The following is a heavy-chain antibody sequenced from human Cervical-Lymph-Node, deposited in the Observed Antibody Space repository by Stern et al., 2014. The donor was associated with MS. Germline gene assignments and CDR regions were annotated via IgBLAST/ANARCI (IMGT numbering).Heavy chain of an antibody. Sequence: QLQLQESGSGLVKPSQTLSLTCAVSGGSISSGGYSWSWIRQPPGKGLEWIGYIYHSGSTYDDQSLKSRVTISVDRSKTQFSLKLSSVTAADTAVYYCARAPERTAYYYYYGMDVWGQGTTVTVSS. CDR1: GGSISSGGYS. CDR3: ARAPERTAYYYYYGMDV. D-gene: IGHD5-18*01. J-gene: IGHJ6*02. V-gene: IGHV4-30-2*01. CDR2: IYHSGST.